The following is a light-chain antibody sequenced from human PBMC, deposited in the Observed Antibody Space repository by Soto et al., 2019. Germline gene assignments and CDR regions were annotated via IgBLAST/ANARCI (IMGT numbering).Light chain of an antibody. V-gene: IGKV3-15*01. J-gene: IGKJ4*01. CDR3: QPYHIWHPLT. Sequence: MTQSPATLSVSPGERATLSCRASHFIGSNVALYQHKPGEAPRLLIYDASSRATGIPARFSGSASGTEFALTNSLLQTEAFASYYCQPYHIWHPLTFGVGTKVDIK. CDR1: HFIGSN. CDR2: DAS.